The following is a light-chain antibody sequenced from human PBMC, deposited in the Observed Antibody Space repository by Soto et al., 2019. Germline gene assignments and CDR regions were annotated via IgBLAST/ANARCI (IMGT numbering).Light chain of an antibody. Sequence: DIQLTQIPSTLSASIGDRVTITCRASQSLSGWLAWYQQTPGKAPKLLISDAFRLESGVPSMFRGSGSGTEFSLTISNLQPGDSATFYCQQYASYPWTFGRGTKV. CDR3: QQYASYPWT. J-gene: IGKJ1*01. CDR2: DAF. V-gene: IGKV1-5*01. CDR1: QSLSGW.